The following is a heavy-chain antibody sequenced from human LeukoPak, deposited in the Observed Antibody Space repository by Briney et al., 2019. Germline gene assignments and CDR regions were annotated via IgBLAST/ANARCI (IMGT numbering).Heavy chain of an antibody. V-gene: IGHV1-69*13. Sequence: SVTVSCKASGGTFSSYAISWVRQAPGQGLEWMGGIIPIFGTANYAQKFQGRVTITADESTSTAYMELSSLRSEDTAVYYCAASSMPVVVVPAAGLDYWGQGTLVTVSS. J-gene: IGHJ4*02. CDR3: AASSMPVVVVPAAGLDY. CDR1: GGTFSSYA. CDR2: IIPIFGTA. D-gene: IGHD2-2*01.